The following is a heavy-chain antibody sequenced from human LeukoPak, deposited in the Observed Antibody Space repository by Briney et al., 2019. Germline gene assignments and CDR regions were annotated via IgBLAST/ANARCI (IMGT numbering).Heavy chain of an antibody. CDR2: IYYSGST. V-gene: IGHV4-31*11. J-gene: IGHJ4*02. CDR3: ARMRYSGSYLDY. Sequence: SQCLSLTCAVSGGSISSGGYDWSWIRQHPGKGLEWIGYIYYSGSTYYNPSLKSRVTISVDTSKNQFSLKLSSVTAADTAVYYCARMRYSGSYLDYWGQGTLVTVSS. D-gene: IGHD1-26*01. CDR1: GGSISSGGYD.